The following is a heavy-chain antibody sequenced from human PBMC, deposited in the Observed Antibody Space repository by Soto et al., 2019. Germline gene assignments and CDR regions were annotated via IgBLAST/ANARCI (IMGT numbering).Heavy chain of an antibody. V-gene: IGHV4-39*01. CDR2: IYYSGST. CDR1: GGSIISRYY. CDR3: ASGTYVWGSYPNWYFDL. Sequence: SETLFLTWAVSGGSIISRYYLGWIRQPPGRGLEWIGSIYYSGSTYYNPSLKSRVTISVDTSKNQFSLKLSSVTAADTAVYYCASGTYVWGSYPNWYFDLWGRGTLVTVSS. D-gene: IGHD3-16*02. J-gene: IGHJ2*01.